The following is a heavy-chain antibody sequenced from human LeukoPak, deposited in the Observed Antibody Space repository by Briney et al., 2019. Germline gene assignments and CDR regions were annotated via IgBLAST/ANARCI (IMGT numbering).Heavy chain of an antibody. CDR1: GGTFSSYA. CDR3: ARGDIVVVPAATIPRGSMYYFDY. V-gene: IGHV1-69*05. CDR2: IIPIFGTA. J-gene: IGHJ4*02. D-gene: IGHD2-2*01. Sequence: SVKVSCXASGGTFSSYAISWVRQAPGQGLEWMGRIIPIFGTANYAQKFQGRVTITTDESTSTAYMELSSLRSEDTAVYYCARGDIVVVPAATIPRGSMYYFDYWGQGTLVTVSS.